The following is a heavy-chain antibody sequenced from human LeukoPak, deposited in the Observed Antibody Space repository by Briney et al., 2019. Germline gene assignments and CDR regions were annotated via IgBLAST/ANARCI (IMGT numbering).Heavy chain of an antibody. J-gene: IGHJ5*02. D-gene: IGHD1-26*01. Sequence: GASVKVSCKASGYTFTGYYMHWVRQAPGQGLEWMGWINPNSGGINYAQKFQGRVTMTRDTSISAAYMQLSSLRSDDTAVYYCARGWNGGSLNWFDPWGQGTLVAVSS. CDR1: GYTFTGYY. CDR3: ARGWNGGSLNWFDP. V-gene: IGHV1-2*02. CDR2: INPNSGGI.